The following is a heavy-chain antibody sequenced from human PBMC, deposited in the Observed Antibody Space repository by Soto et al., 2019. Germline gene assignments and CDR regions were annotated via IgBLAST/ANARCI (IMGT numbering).Heavy chain of an antibody. J-gene: IGHJ4*02. D-gene: IGHD1-26*01. V-gene: IGHV3-73*02. CDR2: IRDKANHYAT. Sequence: EVHLEESGGGLVEPGGSLKLSCKVSGFSFSDSAMHWVRQASGKGLEWVGHIRDKANHYATAYAASVKGRFVISRDDSQNTAYLQMSSLQADDTAVYYCTRPPSGSYGDDFDYWGQGTLVTVSS. CDR1: GFSFSDSA. CDR3: TRPPSGSYGDDFDY.